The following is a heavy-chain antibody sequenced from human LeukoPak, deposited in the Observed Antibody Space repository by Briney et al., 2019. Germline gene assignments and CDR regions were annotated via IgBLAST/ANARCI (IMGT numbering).Heavy chain of an antibody. V-gene: IGHV3-30-3*01. J-gene: IGHJ3*02. CDR1: GFTFSSYA. CDR2: ISYDGSNK. Sequence: GGSLRLSCAASGFTFSSYAMHWVRQAPGKGLEWVAVISYDGSNKYYADSVKGRFTISRDNSKNTLYLQMNSLRAEDTAVYYCARESSDSSGYPYDAFNIWGQGTMVAVSS. D-gene: IGHD3-22*01. CDR3: ARESSDSSGYPYDAFNI.